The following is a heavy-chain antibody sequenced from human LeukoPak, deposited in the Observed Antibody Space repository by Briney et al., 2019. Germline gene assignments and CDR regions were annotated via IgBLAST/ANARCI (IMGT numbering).Heavy chain of an antibody. CDR3: AKGSSSGWYDFDY. D-gene: IGHD6-19*01. CDR2: ISGSGGST. CDR1: GFTFSSYA. V-gene: IGHV3-23*01. Sequence: GGSLRLSCAASGFTFSSYAMSWVRQAPGKGLEWVSAISGSGGSTYYADSVKGRFTISRDNSKNTMYLQMNSLRAEDTAVYSCAKGSSSGWYDFDYWGQGTLVTVSS. J-gene: IGHJ4*02.